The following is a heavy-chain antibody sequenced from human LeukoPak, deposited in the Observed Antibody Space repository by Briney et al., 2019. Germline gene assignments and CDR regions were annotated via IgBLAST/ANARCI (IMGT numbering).Heavy chain of an antibody. CDR3: AKDPYGSGSYPLDY. J-gene: IGHJ4*02. D-gene: IGHD3-10*01. CDR2: ISGSGGST. Sequence: GGSLRLSCAASGFTFSSDAMSWVRQAPGKGLEWVSAISGSGGSTYYADSVRGRFTISRDNSKNTLYLQMNSLRAEDTAVYYCAKDPYGSGSYPLDYWGQGTLVTVSS. CDR1: GFTFSSDA. V-gene: IGHV3-23*01.